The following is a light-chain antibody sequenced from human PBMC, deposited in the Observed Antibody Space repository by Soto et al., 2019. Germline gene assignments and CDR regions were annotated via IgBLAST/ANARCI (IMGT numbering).Light chain of an antibody. CDR2: GAS. CDR1: QSVRTK. Sequence: EIVMTQSPGTLSVSPGEGATLFCRAGQSVRTKLAWYQQRAGQAPRLLMYGASTRATGIPDRFSGSGSGTEFTLTISSLQSEDFAVYYCQQYNSWPPITFGQGTRLEIK. CDR3: QQYNSWPPIT. V-gene: IGKV3-15*01. J-gene: IGKJ5*01.